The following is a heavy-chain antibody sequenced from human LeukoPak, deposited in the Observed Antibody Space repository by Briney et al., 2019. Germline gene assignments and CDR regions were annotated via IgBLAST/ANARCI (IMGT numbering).Heavy chain of an antibody. CDR1: GFTFSSYS. CDR2: ISSSSSYI. Sequence: GGSLRLSCAASGFTFSSYSMNWVRQAPGKGLEWVSSISSSSSYIYYADSVKGRFTISRDNAKNSLYLQMNSPRAEDTAVYYCARDIGSGWYSGFDYWGQGTLVTVSS. J-gene: IGHJ4*02. D-gene: IGHD6-19*01. CDR3: ARDIGSGWYSGFDY. V-gene: IGHV3-21*01.